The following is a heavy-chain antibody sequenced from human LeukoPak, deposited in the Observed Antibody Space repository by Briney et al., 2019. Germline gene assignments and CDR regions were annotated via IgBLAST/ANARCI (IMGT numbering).Heavy chain of an antibody. Sequence: GGSLRLSCAASGFTSSSYAMHWVRQAPGKGLEWVAVISYDGSNKYYADSVKGRFTISRDNSKNTLYLQMNSLRAEDTAVYYCARDGYSSSWYTNWFDPWGQGTLVTVSS. D-gene: IGHD6-13*01. CDR3: ARDGYSSSWYTNWFDP. CDR2: ISYDGSNK. J-gene: IGHJ5*02. CDR1: GFTSSSYA. V-gene: IGHV3-30*04.